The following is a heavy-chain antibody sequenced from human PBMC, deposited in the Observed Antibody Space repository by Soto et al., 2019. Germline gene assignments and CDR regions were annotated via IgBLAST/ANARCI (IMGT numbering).Heavy chain of an antibody. V-gene: IGHV3-23*01. CDR2: ISGSGGST. CDR1: GFTFSSYA. CDR3: AKPPYYDSSGYYFS. D-gene: IGHD3-22*01. J-gene: IGHJ4*02. Sequence: GGSLRLSCAASGFTFSSYAMSWVRQAPGKGLEWVSAISGSGGSTYYADSVKGRFTISRDNSKNTLYLQMNSLRAEDTAVYYCAKPPYYDSSGYYFSGGQGTLVTVSS.